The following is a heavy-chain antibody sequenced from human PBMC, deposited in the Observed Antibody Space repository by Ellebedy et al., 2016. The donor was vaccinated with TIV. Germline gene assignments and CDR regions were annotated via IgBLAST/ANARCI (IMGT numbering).Heavy chain of an antibody. Sequence: ASVKVSXXASGYTFTGYYMHWVRQAPGQGLEWMGWINPNSGGTNYAQKFQGRVTMTRDTSISTAYMELSSLRSEDTAVYYCALEMATIAGWGQGTLVTVSS. D-gene: IGHD5-24*01. CDR2: INPNSGGT. CDR1: GYTFTGYY. CDR3: ALEMATIAG. V-gene: IGHV1-2*02. J-gene: IGHJ4*02.